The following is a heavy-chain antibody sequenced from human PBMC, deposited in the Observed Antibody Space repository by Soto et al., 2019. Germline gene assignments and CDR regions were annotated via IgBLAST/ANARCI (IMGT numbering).Heavy chain of an antibody. CDR3: ARTGATMVRGVIYY. D-gene: IGHD3-10*01. J-gene: IGHJ4*02. CDR2: INHSGST. V-gene: IGHV4-34*01. Sequence: PSETLSLTCAVYGGSFSGYYWSWIRQPPGKGLEWIGEINHSGSTNYNPSLKSRVTISVDTSKNQFSLKLSSVTAADTAVYYCARTGATMVRGVIYYWGQGTLVTVSS. CDR1: GGSFSGYY.